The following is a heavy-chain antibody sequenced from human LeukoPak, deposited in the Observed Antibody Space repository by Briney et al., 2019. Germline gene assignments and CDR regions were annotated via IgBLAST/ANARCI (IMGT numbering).Heavy chain of an antibody. D-gene: IGHD1-1*01. CDR3: ARERDWNDPGGMDV. J-gene: IGHJ6*02. Sequence: ASVKVSCKASGYTFTSYGISWVRQAPGQGLEWMGWISAYNGNTNYAQKFQGRVTITADKSTSTAYMELSSLRSEDTAVYYCARERDWNDPGGMDVWGQGTTVTVSS. CDR2: ISAYNGNT. V-gene: IGHV1-18*01. CDR1: GYTFTSYG.